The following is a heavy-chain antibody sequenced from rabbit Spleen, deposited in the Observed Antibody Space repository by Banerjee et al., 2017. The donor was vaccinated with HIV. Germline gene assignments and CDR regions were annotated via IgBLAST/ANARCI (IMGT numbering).Heavy chain of an antibody. Sequence: QEQLVESGGGLVQPEGSLTLTCTASGFSFSSSYYMCWVRQAPGKGPEWIACIYAGNGNIYYASWAKGRFTVSKASSTTMTLQMTSLTAADTATYFCARNSDGSDWGLWGQGTLVTVS. D-gene: IGHD6-1*01. CDR2: IYAGNGNI. CDR3: ARNSDGSDWGL. V-gene: IGHV1S45*01. CDR1: GFSFSSSYY. J-gene: IGHJ3*01.